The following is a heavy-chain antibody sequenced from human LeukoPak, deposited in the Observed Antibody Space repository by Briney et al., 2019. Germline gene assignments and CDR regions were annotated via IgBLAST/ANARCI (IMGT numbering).Heavy chain of an antibody. V-gene: IGHV1-69*13. CDR2: IIPIFGTA. D-gene: IGHD3-10*01. J-gene: IGHJ4*02. CDR1: GGTLSSYA. Sequence: SVTVSCTASGGTLSSYAISWVRQAPGQGLEWMGGIIPIFGTANYAQKFQGRVTITADESTSTAYMELSSLRSEDTAVYYCARVYYGSGSYYNVRYFDYWGQGTLVTVSS. CDR3: ARVYYGSGSYYNVRYFDY.